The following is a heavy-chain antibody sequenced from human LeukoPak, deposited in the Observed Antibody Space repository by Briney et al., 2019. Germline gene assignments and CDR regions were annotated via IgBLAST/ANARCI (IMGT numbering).Heavy chain of an antibody. CDR1: GFTFSSYA. V-gene: IGHV3-30*04. D-gene: IGHD6-19*01. J-gene: IGHJ6*04. CDR2: ISYDGSNK. CDR3: ARDYLPLGYSSGWIYYYYGMDV. Sequence: PGGSLRLSCAASGFTFSSYAMHWVRQAPGKGLEWVAVISYDGSNKYYADSMKGRFTISRDNSKNTLYLQMNSLRAEDTAVYYCARDYLPLGYSSGWIYYYYGMDVWGKGTTVTVSS.